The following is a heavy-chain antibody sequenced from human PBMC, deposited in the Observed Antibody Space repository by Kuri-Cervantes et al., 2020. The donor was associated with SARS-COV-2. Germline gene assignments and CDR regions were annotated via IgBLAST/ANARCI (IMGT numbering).Heavy chain of an antibody. D-gene: IGHD3-3*01. CDR2: ISGGGGST. CDR3: ASGGPYYDFWSGLTYYYYYGMDV. CDR1: GFTFSSYA. V-gene: IGHV3-23*01. J-gene: IGHJ6*02. Sequence: GGSLRLSCAASGFTFSSYAMSWVRQAPGKGLEWVSAISGGGGSTYYADSVKGRFTISRDNSKNTLYLQMNSLRAEDTAVYYCASGGPYYDFWSGLTYYYYYGMDVWGQGTTVTVSS.